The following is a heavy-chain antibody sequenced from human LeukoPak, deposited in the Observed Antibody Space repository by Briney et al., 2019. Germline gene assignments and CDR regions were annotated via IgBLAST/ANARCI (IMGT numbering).Heavy chain of an antibody. CDR2: TYYRSKWLN. Sequence: TLSLTCVISGVSGSSSAAAWNWIRQSPSRGLEWLGRTYYRSKWLNDCAESVKSRITINPDTSKNQFSLQLNSVTPEDTAVYYCARDISMRFHTWGQGTPVTVSS. V-gene: IGHV6-1*01. D-gene: IGHD2/OR15-2a*01. CDR1: GVSGSSSAAA. CDR3: ARDISMRFHT. J-gene: IGHJ5*02.